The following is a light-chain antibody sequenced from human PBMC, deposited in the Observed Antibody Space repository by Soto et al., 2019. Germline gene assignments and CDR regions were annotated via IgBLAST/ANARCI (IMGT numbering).Light chain of an antibody. Sequence: IQMTHSPSTLSASVEDIVAVTCRASQSISSWLAWYQQKPGKAPKLLIYDASSLESGVPSRFSGSGSGTEFTLTISSLQTDDFATYYCQQYNSYSTFGQGTKVDIK. CDR1: QSISSW. V-gene: IGKV1-5*01. CDR3: QQYNSYST. J-gene: IGKJ1*01. CDR2: DAS.